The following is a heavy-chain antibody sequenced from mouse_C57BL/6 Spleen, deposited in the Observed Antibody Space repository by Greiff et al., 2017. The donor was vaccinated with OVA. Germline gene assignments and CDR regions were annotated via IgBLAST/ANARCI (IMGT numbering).Heavy chain of an antibody. J-gene: IGHJ3*01. V-gene: IGHV1-80*01. CDR2: IYPGDGDT. D-gene: IGHD2-4*01. CDR3: ARGGDYLAWFAY. Sequence: VQLVESGAELVKPGASVKISCKASGYAFSSYWMNWVKQRPGKGLEWIGQIYPGDGDTNYNGKFKGKATLTADKSSSTAYMQLSSLTSEDSAVYFCARGGDYLAWFAYWGQGTLVTVSA. CDR1: GYAFSSYW.